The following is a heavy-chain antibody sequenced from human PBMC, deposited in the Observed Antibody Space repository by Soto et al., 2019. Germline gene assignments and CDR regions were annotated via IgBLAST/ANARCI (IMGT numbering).Heavy chain of an antibody. J-gene: IGHJ4*02. CDR1: GGTFSSYA. CDR3: ARGVSAGVDY. CDR2: IIPIFGTA. V-gene: IGHV1-69*05. D-gene: IGHD1-26*01. Sequence: SVKVSCKASGGTFSSYAISWVRQAPGQGLEWMGGIIPIFGTANYAQKFQGRVTMTRDTSINTAYMELTTLTSDDTAFYYCARGVSAGVDYWGQGTLVTVSS.